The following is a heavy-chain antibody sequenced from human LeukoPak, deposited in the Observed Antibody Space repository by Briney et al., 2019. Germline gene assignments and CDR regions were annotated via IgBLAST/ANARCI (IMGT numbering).Heavy chain of an antibody. CDR2: IYHSGST. J-gene: IGHJ6*03. V-gene: IGHV4-38-2*01. CDR1: GYSISSGYY. CDR3: ARHLGTSSLTRYYYYMDV. D-gene: IGHD3-3*02. Sequence: SETLSLTCAVSGYSISSGYYWGWIRQPPGKGLEWIGSIYHSGSTYYNPSLKNRVTISVDTSKNQFSLKLSSVTAADTAVYYCARHLGTSSLTRYYYYMDVWGKGTTVTVSS.